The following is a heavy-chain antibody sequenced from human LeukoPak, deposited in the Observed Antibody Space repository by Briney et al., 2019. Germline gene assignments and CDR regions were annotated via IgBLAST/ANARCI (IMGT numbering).Heavy chain of an antibody. CDR1: GFTFNNYG. CDR2: IQYDVSNK. CDR3: ARHDYSNFVGWFDP. V-gene: IGHV3-30*02. J-gene: IGHJ5*02. Sequence: GGSLRLSCVASGFTFNNYGMHWVRQAPGKGLERVAFIQYDVSNKYYADSVKGRFTISRDNSKNTLYLQMNSLRVEDTAVYYCARHDYSNFVGWFDPWGQGTLVSVSS. D-gene: IGHD4-11*01.